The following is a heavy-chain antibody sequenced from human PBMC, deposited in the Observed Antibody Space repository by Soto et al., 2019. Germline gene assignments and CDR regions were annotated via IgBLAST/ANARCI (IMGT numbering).Heavy chain of an antibody. Sequence: GGSLRLSCATSGFTFSSNGMSWVRQAPGKGLDWVSGISGSGRNTYYADSVKGRFTISRDNSKNTLFLQMNSLRVEDTAVYYCAKNGLSDSPSAIDSWGQGTLVTGLL. CDR2: ISGSGRNT. CDR3: AKNGLSDSPSAIDS. D-gene: IGHD2-8*01. J-gene: IGHJ4*02. V-gene: IGHV3-23*01. CDR1: GFTFSSNG.